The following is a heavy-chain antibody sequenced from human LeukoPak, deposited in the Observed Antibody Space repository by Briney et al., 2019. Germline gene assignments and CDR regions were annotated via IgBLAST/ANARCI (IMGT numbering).Heavy chain of an antibody. J-gene: IGHJ4*02. CDR2: IRYDGSNK. V-gene: IGHV3-30*02. Sequence: GGSLRLSCAASGFTFSSYGMHWVRQAPGKGLEWVAFIRYDGSNKYYADSVKGRFTISRDNSKNTLYLQMSSLRAEDTAVYYCAKDALQDGSYPYYFDYWGQGTLVTVSS. CDR1: GFTFSSYG. D-gene: IGHD1-26*01. CDR3: AKDALQDGSYPYYFDY.